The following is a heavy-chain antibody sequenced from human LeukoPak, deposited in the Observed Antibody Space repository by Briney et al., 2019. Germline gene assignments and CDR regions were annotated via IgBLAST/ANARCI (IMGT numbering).Heavy chain of an antibody. CDR3: ARDSIDSSGYYYRGDY. Sequence: PGRSLRLSCAASGFTFSSYAMHWVRQAPGKGLEWVAVISYDGSNKYYADSVKGRFTISRDNSKNTLYLQMNSLRAEDTAVYYCARDSIDSSGYYYRGDYWGQGTLVTVSS. D-gene: IGHD3-22*01. CDR2: ISYDGSNK. V-gene: IGHV3-30*04. J-gene: IGHJ4*02. CDR1: GFTFSSYA.